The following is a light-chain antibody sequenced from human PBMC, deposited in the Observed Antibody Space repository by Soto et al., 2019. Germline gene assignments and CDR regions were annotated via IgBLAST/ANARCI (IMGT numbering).Light chain of an antibody. V-gene: IGKV2-28*01. Sequence: DIVMTQSPGSLLVTPGEPAAISCRSCPSLLQRHGKNCMEWYLQKPGQYPQLLIYVGSNRASRVPVRFSGSGSGSDFTLNISRLEADDVAVYYCIQSLHAPFTFGRGTKVEIK. J-gene: IGKJ1*01. CDR3: IQSLHAPFT. CDR2: VGS. CDR1: PSLLQRHGKNC.